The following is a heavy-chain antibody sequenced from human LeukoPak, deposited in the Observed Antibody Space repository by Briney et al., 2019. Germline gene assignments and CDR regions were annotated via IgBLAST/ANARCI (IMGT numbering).Heavy chain of an antibody. Sequence: SETLSLTCTVSGGSISIYYWSWIRQSPGKGLEWIGYIYSSGSTNYNPSLKSRVTISLDTSKNQVSLKLRSVTAADTAVYFCARDGPYSSLFRFDPWGQGTLVTVSS. J-gene: IGHJ5*02. V-gene: IGHV4-59*01. CDR1: GGSISIYY. CDR2: IYSSGST. D-gene: IGHD6-6*01. CDR3: ARDGPYSSLFRFDP.